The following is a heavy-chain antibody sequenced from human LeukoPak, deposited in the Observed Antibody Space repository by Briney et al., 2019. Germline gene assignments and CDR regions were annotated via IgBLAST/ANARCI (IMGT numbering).Heavy chain of an antibody. D-gene: IGHD2-2*01. CDR1: GFTFSSYG. V-gene: IGHV3-30*02. Sequence: GGSLRLSCAASGFTFSSYGMHWVRQAPGKGLEWVAFIRYDGSNKYYAGSVKGRFTISRDNSKNTLYLQMNSLRAEDTAVYYCAKDSAYQLLLYNWFDPWGQGTLVTVSS. J-gene: IGHJ5*02. CDR3: AKDSAYQLLLYNWFDP. CDR2: IRYDGSNK.